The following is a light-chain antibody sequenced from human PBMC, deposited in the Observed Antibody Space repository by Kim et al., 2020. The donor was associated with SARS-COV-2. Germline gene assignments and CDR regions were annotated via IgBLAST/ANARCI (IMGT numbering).Light chain of an antibody. CDR3: QSADSSDTFWV. CDR2: KDT. Sequence: PDKTARITCCVDALPKQYAYWFQQKPGQAPVLVIYKDTERPSGIPERFSGSTSGTTVTLTISGVQAEDEADYYCQSADSSDTFWVFGGGTQLTVL. J-gene: IGLJ3*02. V-gene: IGLV3-25*03. CDR1: ALPKQY.